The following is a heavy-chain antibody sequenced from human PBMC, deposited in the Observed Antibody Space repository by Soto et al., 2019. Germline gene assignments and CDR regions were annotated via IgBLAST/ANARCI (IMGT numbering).Heavy chain of an antibody. CDR1: GYTFTSYY. V-gene: IGHV1-46*01. J-gene: IGHJ1*01. CDR2: INPSGGST. Sequence: ASVKVSCKXSGYTFTSYYMHWVRQAPGQGLEWMGIINPSGGSTSYAQKFQGRVTMTRDTSTSTVHMELSSLRSEDTAVYYCARTLCGGDCYPQYFQHWGQGTLVTVSS. D-gene: IGHD2-21*02. CDR3: ARTLCGGDCYPQYFQH.